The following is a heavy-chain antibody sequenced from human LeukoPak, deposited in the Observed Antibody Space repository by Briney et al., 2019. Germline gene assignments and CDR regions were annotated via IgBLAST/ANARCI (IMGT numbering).Heavy chain of an antibody. CDR1: GYTFTSYA. Sequence: ASVKVSCKASGYTFTSYAMHWVRQAPGQRLEWMGWINAGNGNTKYSQKFQGRVTITRDTSAGTAYMELSSLRSEDTAVYYCATFLEAVAGTGFDYWGQGTLVTVSS. V-gene: IGHV1-3*01. D-gene: IGHD6-19*01. J-gene: IGHJ4*02. CDR3: ATFLEAVAGTGFDY. CDR2: INAGNGNT.